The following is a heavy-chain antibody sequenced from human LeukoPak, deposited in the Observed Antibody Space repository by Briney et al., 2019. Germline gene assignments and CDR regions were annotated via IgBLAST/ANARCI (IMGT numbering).Heavy chain of an antibody. CDR3: ASCRLGPIDY. CDR2: IYYSGST. Sequence: SETLSLTCTVSGGSISSGGYYWSWIRQHPGTGLEWIGYIYYSGSTYCNPSLKSRVTISVDTSKNQFSLKLSSVTAADTAVYYCASCRLGPIDYWGQGTLVTVSS. J-gene: IGHJ4*02. V-gene: IGHV4-31*03. CDR1: GGSISSGGYY. D-gene: IGHD2-15*01.